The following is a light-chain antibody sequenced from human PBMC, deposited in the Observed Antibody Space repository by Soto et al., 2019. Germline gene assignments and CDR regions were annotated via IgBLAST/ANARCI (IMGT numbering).Light chain of an antibody. V-gene: IGKV1-39*01. J-gene: IGKJ2*01. CDR3: QQSYRSPYT. Sequence: IQMTQSPSSLSASVGDSVTVTCRASRSINIYLNWYQQKPGKAPTLLIYGASSLQSGVPSRFTGGGSRTDLTLTISSLQPEDFVTYYCQQSYRSPYTFGQGTKLEIK. CDR2: GAS. CDR1: RSINIY.